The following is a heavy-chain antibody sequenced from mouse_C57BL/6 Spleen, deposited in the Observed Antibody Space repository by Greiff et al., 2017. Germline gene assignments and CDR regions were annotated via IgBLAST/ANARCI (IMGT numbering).Heavy chain of an antibody. Sequence: EVKLVESGGGLVKPGGSLKLSCAASGFTFSDYGMHWVRQAPEKGLEWVAYISSGSSTIYYADTVKGRFPISRDNAKNTLFLQMTSLRSEDTARYDCARGYYGSSYGCAYWGQGTLVTVSA. CDR3: ARGYYGSSYGCAY. CDR1: GFTFSDYG. CDR2: ISSGSSTI. J-gene: IGHJ3*01. D-gene: IGHD1-1*01. V-gene: IGHV5-17*01.